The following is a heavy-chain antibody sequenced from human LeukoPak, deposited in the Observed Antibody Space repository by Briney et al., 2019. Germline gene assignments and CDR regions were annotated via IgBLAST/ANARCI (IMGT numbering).Heavy chain of an antibody. D-gene: IGHD3-9*01. J-gene: IGHJ3*02. CDR3: ARDPRSPYYDILTGYRGARAFDI. V-gene: IGHV1-18*04. CDR1: GYTFTSYG. CDR2: ISAYNGNT. Sequence: GASVKVSCKASGYTFTSYGISWVRQAPGQGLEWMGWISAYNGNTNYAQKLQGRVTMTTDTSTSTAYMELRSLRSDDTAVYYCARDPRSPYYDILTGYRGARAFDIWGQGTMVTVSS.